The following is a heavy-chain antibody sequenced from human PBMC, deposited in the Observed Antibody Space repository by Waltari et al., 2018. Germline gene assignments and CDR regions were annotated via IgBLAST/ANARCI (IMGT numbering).Heavy chain of an antibody. J-gene: IGHJ3*02. D-gene: IGHD1-26*01. CDR2: IYYSGST. V-gene: IGHV4-30-4*01. Sequence: QVQLQESGPGLVKPSQTLSLTCTVSGGSISSGDYYLSCIRQPPGKGLEWIGYIYYSGSTYYNPSLKSRVTISVDTSKNQFSLKLSSVTAADTAVYYCARVVYSGSYYGGAFDIWGQGTMVTVSS. CDR3: ARVVYSGSYYGGAFDI. CDR1: GGSISSGDYY.